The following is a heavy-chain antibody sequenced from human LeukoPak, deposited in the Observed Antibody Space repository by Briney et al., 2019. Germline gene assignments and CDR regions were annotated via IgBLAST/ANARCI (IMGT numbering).Heavy chain of an antibody. D-gene: IGHD3-10*01. Sequence: SETLSLTCTVSGVSITSYYWSWIRQPPGKGLEWIGYIYYSGSTNYNPSLKSRVTISVDTSKNQFSLTLSSVTAADPAVYYCARATYGDYWGQGTLVTVSS. CDR2: IYYSGST. CDR3: ARATYGDY. V-gene: IGHV4-59*01. CDR1: GVSITSYY. J-gene: IGHJ4*02.